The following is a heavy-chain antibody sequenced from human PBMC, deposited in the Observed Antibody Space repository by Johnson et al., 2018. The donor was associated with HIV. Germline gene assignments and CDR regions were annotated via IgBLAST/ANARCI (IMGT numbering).Heavy chain of an antibody. CDR2: INWNGGST. Sequence: EVQLVESGGGLVQPGGSLRLSCAASGFTFSSYWMHWVRQAPGKGLVWVSGINWNGGSTTYADSVKGRFTISRDNAKNSLDLQMNSLRGEDTALYYCARATAYGGRVDGFDIWGQGTMVTVSS. J-gene: IGHJ3*02. V-gene: IGHV3-74*03. D-gene: IGHD4-23*01. CDR1: GFTFSSYW. CDR3: ARATAYGGRVDGFDI.